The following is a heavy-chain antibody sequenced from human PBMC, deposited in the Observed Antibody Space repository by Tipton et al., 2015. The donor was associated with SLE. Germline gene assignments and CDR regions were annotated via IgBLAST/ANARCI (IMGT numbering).Heavy chain of an antibody. J-gene: IGHJ5*02. V-gene: IGHV1-8*02. CDR2: MNPNSGNT. Sequence: QSGAEVKKPGASVKVSCKASGYTFTSYDINWVRQATGQGLEWMGWMNPNSGNTGYAQKFQGRVTMTTDTSTSTAYMELSSLRSEDAAVYYCARFGGIFGVVTDYHWFDPWGQGTLVTVSS. CDR3: ARFGGIFGVVTDYHWFDP. CDR1: GYTFTSYD. D-gene: IGHD3-3*01.